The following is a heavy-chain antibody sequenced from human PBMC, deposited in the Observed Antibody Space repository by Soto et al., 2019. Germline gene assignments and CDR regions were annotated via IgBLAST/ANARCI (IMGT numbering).Heavy chain of an antibody. CDR2: INPNTGGT. CDR3: ARVASWAARDWGDP. CDR1: GYTFTGYF. D-gene: IGHD2-15*01. Sequence: QVQLVQSGAEVKKPGAAVKVSCMASGYTFTGYFIHWVREVPGQGLEYMGWINPNTGGTDYAQKFQGRVTMTRDTSISTVFMEMKRLTYDDKAVYYCARVASWAARDWGDPWGQGNVVTVSS. V-gene: IGHV1-2*02. J-gene: IGHJ5*02.